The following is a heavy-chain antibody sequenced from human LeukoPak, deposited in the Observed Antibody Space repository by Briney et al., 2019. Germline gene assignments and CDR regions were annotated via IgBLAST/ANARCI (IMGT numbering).Heavy chain of an antibody. CDR2: MYFSGST. Sequence: SETLSLTCIVSGGSISSSSYYWTWVRQPPGKGLEWIGSMYFSGSTYYNAALKIRLTISVDTSKNQFSLKLSSVTAADTAVYYCARQGAAYGDYEADAFDIWGQGTMVTVSS. V-gene: IGHV4-39*01. CDR3: ARQGAAYGDYEADAFDI. D-gene: IGHD4-17*01. CDR1: GGSISSSSYY. J-gene: IGHJ3*02.